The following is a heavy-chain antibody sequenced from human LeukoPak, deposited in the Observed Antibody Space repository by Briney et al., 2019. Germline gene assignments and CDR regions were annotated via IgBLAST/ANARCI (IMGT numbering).Heavy chain of an antibody. CDR2: IYTSGST. Sequence: SETLSPTCTVSGGSISSYYWSWIRQPAGKGLEWIGRIYTSGSTNYNPSLKSRVTMSVGTSKNQFSLKLSSVTAADTAVYYCAREATVDWWFDPWGQGTLVTVSS. CDR3: AREATVDWWFDP. CDR1: GGSISSYY. J-gene: IGHJ5*02. V-gene: IGHV4-4*07. D-gene: IGHD4-11*01.